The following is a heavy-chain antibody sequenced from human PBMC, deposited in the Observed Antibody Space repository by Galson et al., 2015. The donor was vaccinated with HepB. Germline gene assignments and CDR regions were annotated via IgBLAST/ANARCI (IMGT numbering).Heavy chain of an antibody. CDR3: ARGARFRKVWGIVGPRGNAFDI. CDR1: GFTFSSYA. Sequence: SLRLSCAASGFTFSSYAMHWVRQAPGKGLEWVAVISYDGSNKYYADSVKGRFTISRDNSKNTLYLQMNSLRAEDTAVYYCARGARFRKVWGIVGPRGNAFDIWGQGTMVTVSS. CDR2: ISYDGSNK. J-gene: IGHJ3*02. D-gene: IGHD3-16*01. V-gene: IGHV3-30-3*01.